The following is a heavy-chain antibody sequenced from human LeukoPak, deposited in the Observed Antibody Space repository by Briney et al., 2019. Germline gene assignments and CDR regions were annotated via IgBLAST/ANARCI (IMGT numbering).Heavy chain of an antibody. V-gene: IGHV3-30-3*01. Sequence: GGSLRFSCAASGFTFSSYAMHWVRQAPGKGLEWVAVISYDGSNKYYADSVKGRFTISRDNSKNTLYLQMNSLRAEDTAVYYCARVMITFGGVIDHDAFDIWGQGTMVTVSS. J-gene: IGHJ3*02. D-gene: IGHD3-16*02. CDR3: ARVMITFGGVIDHDAFDI. CDR1: GFTFSSYA. CDR2: ISYDGSNK.